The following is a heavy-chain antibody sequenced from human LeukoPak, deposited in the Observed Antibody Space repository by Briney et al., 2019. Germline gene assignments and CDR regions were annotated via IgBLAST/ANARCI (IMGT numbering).Heavy chain of an antibody. CDR1: GFTFSSYS. V-gene: IGHV3-21*01. Sequence: GGSLRLSCAASGFTFSSYSMNWVRQAPGKGLEWVSSISSSSSYIYYTDSVKGRFTISRDNAKNSLYLHMNSLRAENTAVYYLERSYSYDGSGHYWGRETLLTVAS. D-gene: IGHD3-22*01. J-gene: IGHJ4*02. CDR2: ISSSSSYI. CDR3: ERSYSYDGSGHY.